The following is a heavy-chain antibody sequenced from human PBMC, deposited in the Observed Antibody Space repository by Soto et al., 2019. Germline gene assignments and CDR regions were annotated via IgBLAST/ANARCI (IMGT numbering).Heavy chain of an antibody. Sequence: PSETLSLNCTVSVGSICSSRYYSGWIRQPPGKGLEWIGSIYYSGSTYYNPSLKSRVTISVDTSKNQFSLKLSSVTAADTAVYYCARRLYYDSSGFEGGGMDVWGQGTTVTVSS. J-gene: IGHJ6*02. CDR1: VGSICSSRYY. V-gene: IGHV4-39*01. D-gene: IGHD3-22*01. CDR2: IYYSGST. CDR3: ARRLYYDSSGFEGGGMDV.